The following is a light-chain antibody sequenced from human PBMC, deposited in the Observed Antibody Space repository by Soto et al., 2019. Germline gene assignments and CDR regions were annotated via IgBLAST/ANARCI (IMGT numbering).Light chain of an antibody. CDR1: QSINSY. V-gene: IGKV1-39*01. CDR2: AAS. CDR3: QHSYGTPFT. Sequence: DMRMTQSPSSLSASVGDRVTITCRASQSINSYVNWYQQKPGKAPKILIYAASSLQSGVSSRFSGSGYGTDFTLTISSLQPEDSATYYCQHSYGTPFTFGGGNKVEIK. J-gene: IGKJ4*01.